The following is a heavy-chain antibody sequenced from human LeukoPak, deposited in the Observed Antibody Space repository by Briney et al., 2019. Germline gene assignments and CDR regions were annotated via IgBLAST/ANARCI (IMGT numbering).Heavy chain of an antibody. D-gene: IGHD5-12*01. V-gene: IGHV3-23*01. CDR2: ISGSGETT. CDR1: RFTFSSYA. J-gene: IGHJ4*02. CDR3: ATLPEWLRFASGWIDY. Sequence: GGSLRLSCAASRFTFSSYAPSWVRQAPGKGLEWVSVISGSGETTYYADSVKGRFTISRDNSKNTLYLQMNSLRAEDTAVYYCATLPEWLRFASGWIDYWGQGTLVTVSS.